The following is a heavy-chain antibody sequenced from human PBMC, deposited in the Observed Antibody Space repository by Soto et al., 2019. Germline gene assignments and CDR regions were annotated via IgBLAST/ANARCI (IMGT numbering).Heavy chain of an antibody. J-gene: IGHJ6*02. D-gene: IGHD6-25*01. CDR3: ARSGAARTYYYYGMDV. V-gene: IGHV4-4*07. CDR2: IYTSGST. CDR1: GGSIISYY. Sequence: SETLSLTCTVSGGSIISYYWICIRHASFKGLEWIGRIYTSGSTNYNPSLKSRVTMSVDTSKNQFSLKLSPVTAADTAVYYCARSGAARTYYYYGMDVWGQGTTVTVSS.